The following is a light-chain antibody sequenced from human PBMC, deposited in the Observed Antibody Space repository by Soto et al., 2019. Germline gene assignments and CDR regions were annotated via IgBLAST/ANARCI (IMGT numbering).Light chain of an antibody. CDR1: QSVSSY. J-gene: IGKJ5*01. CDR2: DAS. Sequence: EIVLTQSPATLCLSPGERATLSCRASQSVSSYLAWYQQKPVQAPRLLIYDASNRATGIPARFSGSGSGTDFTLTISSLEPEAFAVYYCQQRSNWPLFTFGQGTRLEIK. V-gene: IGKV3-11*01. CDR3: QQRSNWPLFT.